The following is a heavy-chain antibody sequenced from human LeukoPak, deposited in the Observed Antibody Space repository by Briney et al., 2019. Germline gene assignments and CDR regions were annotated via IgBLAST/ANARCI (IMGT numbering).Heavy chain of an antibody. V-gene: IGHV4-38-2*02. CDR1: GYSISSGYY. CDR2: IYHDGNT. D-gene: IGHD3-16*01. Sequence: SETLSLTCSVSGYSISSGYYWGWIRQPPGKGLEWIGNIYHDGNTYYNPSLKSRVTISVDTSKNQFSLRLSSVTAADTAVYYCASGDYVWGSPDYWGQGTLVTVSS. J-gene: IGHJ4*02. CDR3: ASGDYVWGSPDY.